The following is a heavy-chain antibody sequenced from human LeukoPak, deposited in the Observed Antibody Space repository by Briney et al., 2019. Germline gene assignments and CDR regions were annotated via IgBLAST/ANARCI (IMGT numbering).Heavy chain of an antibody. CDR3: ARDNNWFDP. J-gene: IGHJ5*02. CDR2: ISYDGSNK. V-gene: IGHV3-30*03. CDR1: GFTFSSYG. Sequence: RSLRLSCAASGFTFSSYGMHWVRQAPGKGLEWVAVISYDGSNKYYADSVKGRFTISRDNSKNTLYLQMNSLRADDTAVYYCARDNNWFDPWGQGTLVTVSS.